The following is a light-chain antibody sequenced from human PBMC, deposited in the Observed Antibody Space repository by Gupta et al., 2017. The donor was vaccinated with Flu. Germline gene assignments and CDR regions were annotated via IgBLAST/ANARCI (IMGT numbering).Light chain of an antibody. CDR1: QSVGSS. V-gene: IGKV3-11*01. J-gene: IGKJ5*01. Sequence: EIVLTQSPATLSLSPGERATLSCRASQSVGSSLDWYEQKPGQAPRLLIFDASNRATGVPARFSGSGSGTEFTLTISSREPEDVAVYYCQQRSKWPVTFGQGTRLDIK. CDR3: QQRSKWPVT. CDR2: DAS.